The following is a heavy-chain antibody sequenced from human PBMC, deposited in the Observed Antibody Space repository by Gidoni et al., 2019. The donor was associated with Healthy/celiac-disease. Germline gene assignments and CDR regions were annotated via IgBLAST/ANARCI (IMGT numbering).Heavy chain of an antibody. CDR3: ARDLDFWSGYWIDY. J-gene: IGHJ4*02. Sequence: EVQLVESGGGLVKPGGSLRLCCAASGFTFSSYSMNWVRQAPGTGLEWVSSISSSSSYIYYADSVKGRFTISRDNAKNSLYLQMNSLRAEDTAVYYCARDLDFWSGYWIDYWGQGTLVTVSS. D-gene: IGHD3-3*01. CDR2: ISSSSSYI. CDR1: GFTFSSYS. V-gene: IGHV3-21*01.